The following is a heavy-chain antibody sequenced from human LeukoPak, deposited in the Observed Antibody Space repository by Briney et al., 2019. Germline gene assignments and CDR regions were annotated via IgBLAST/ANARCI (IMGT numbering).Heavy chain of an antibody. J-gene: IGHJ4*02. CDR2: ISRTSSYI. V-gene: IGHV3-21*01. CDR1: GFTFSSYN. Sequence: GGSLRLSCAASGFTFSSYNMNWVRQAPGKGLEWVSSISRTSSYIYYADSVKGRFTISRDNAQNSLYLQMNSLRVEDTAVYYCARVLETDCSGGSCYLGLDYWGQGTLVTVSS. CDR3: ARVLETDCSGGSCYLGLDY. D-gene: IGHD2-15*01.